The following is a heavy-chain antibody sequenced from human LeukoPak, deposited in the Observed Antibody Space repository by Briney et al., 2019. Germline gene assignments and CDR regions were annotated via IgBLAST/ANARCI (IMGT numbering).Heavy chain of an antibody. Sequence: ASVKVSCKASGYTFSNYYIHWVRQAPGQGLEWMGIINPSGGSRSCAQKFQGRLTVTRDTSTSTVYMELSSLRSEDTAVYYCAREIGPIQLHLWGSAFDYWGQGTLVTVSS. CDR3: AREIGPIQLHLWGSAFDY. J-gene: IGHJ4*02. D-gene: IGHD5-18*01. V-gene: IGHV1-46*01. CDR1: GYTFSNYY. CDR2: INPSGGSR.